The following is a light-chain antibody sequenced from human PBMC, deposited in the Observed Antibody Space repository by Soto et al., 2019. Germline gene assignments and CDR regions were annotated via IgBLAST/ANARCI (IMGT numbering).Light chain of an antibody. V-gene: IGKV1-5*02. CDR1: QSVSTR. J-gene: IGKJ5*01. Sequence: DIQMTQSPSSLSASVGDRVTIICRASQSVSTRLAWYQQKPGKAPKVLIYDASSWAGGVPSRFSGSGSGTDFTLTISSLQPEDFATYYCQQADSLPLVTFGQGTRLEI. CDR3: QQADSLPLVT. CDR2: DAS.